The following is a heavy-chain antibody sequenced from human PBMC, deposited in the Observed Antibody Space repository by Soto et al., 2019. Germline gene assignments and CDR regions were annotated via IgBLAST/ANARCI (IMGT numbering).Heavy chain of an antibody. V-gene: IGHV3-30-3*01. CDR2: ISYDGSNK. Sequence: GGSLRLSCAASGFTFSSYAMHWVRQAPDKRLEWVAVISYDGSNKYYADSVKGRFTISRDNSKNTLYLQMNSLRAEDTAVYYCARDSGYSYGFDDYYFDYWGQGTLVTVSS. D-gene: IGHD5-18*01. CDR3: ARDSGYSYGFDDYYFDY. CDR1: GFTFSSYA. J-gene: IGHJ4*02.